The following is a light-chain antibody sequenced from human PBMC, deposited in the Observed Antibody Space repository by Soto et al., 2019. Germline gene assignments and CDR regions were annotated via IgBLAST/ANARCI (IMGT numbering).Light chain of an antibody. J-gene: IGKJ4*02. CDR3: QQYKRGPRT. V-gene: IGKV3-15*01. Sequence: IVMTESPATLSLSRGERATLCXRASHRVSISLSWYQQKPRXAPRXXXYGXSTRATDSPPRLSGSGSETDFTLTISRLHSEDFAAYYCQQYKRGPRTFGGGTKVDIK. CDR2: GXS. CDR1: HRVSIS.